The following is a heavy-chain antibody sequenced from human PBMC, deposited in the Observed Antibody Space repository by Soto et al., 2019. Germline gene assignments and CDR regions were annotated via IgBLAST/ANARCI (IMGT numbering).Heavy chain of an antibody. V-gene: IGHV3-23*01. CDR3: AKDESPGYSCGWYYFDY. J-gene: IGHJ4*02. CDR1: GFTFSSYA. D-gene: IGHD6-19*01. CDR2: ISGSGGST. Sequence: EVQLLESGGGLVQPGGSLRLSCAASGFTFSSYAMSWVRQAPGKGLEWVSAISGSGGSTYYADSVKGRFTISRDNSKNTLYLQMNSLRAEDTAVYYCAKDESPGYSCGWYYFDYWGQGTLVTVSS.